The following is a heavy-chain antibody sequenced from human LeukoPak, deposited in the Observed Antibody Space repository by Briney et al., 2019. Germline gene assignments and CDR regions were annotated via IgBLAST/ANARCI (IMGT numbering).Heavy chain of an antibody. J-gene: IGHJ6*02. V-gene: IGHV3-30*02. CDR3: GLGELSGYGMDV. D-gene: IGHD3-10*01. Sequence: PGGSLRLSCAASGFTFSSYGMHWVRQAPGKGLEWVAFIRYDGSNKYYADSVKGRFTISRDNSQNTLYLQMNSLRAEDTAVYYCGLGELSGYGMDVWGQGTTVTVSS. CDR2: IRYDGSNK. CDR1: GFTFSSYG.